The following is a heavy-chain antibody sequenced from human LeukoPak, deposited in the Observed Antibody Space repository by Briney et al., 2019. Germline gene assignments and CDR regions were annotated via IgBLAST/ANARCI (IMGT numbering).Heavy chain of an antibody. CDR1: GFTFSSYA. D-gene: IGHD3-9*01. CDR3: AKAAHVLRYNIDPFSPPEAPTFDY. V-gene: IGHV3-23*01. CDR2: ISGSGGST. J-gene: IGHJ4*02. Sequence: GRSLRLSCAASGFTFSSYAMSWVRQAPGKWLEWVSAISGSGGSTYYADSVKGRFTICRDNSKNTLYLLMNSLRAEDTDVYYCAKAAHVLRYNIDPFSPPEAPTFDYWGQGTLVTVSS.